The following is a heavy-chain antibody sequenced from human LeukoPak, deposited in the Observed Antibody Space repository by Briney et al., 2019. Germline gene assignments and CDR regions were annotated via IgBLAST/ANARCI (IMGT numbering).Heavy chain of an antibody. J-gene: IGHJ4*02. CDR1: GFTFSSYS. D-gene: IGHD3-10*01. CDR2: ISSSSSYI. CDR3: TRAYDSGTYSGFDY. V-gene: IGHV3-21*01. Sequence: GGSLGLSCAASGFTFSSYSMNWVRQAPGKGLEWVSSISSSSSYIYYADSVKGRFTISRDNAKNTLYLQMNGLRAEDTAVYYCTRAYDSGTYSGFDYWGQGTLVTVSS.